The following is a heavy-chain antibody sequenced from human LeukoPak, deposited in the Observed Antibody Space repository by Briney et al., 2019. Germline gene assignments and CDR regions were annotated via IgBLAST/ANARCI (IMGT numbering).Heavy chain of an antibody. CDR2: IYYSGSN. Sequence: PSETLSLTCTVSGGSISSYYWSWIRQPPGKGLEWIGYIYYSGSNSYNPSLKSRVTISVDTSKNQFSLKLSSVTAADTAVYYCVIGVDTAMVRNAFDIWGQGTMVAVSS. V-gene: IGHV4-59*01. D-gene: IGHD5-18*01. CDR3: VIGVDTAMVRNAFDI. J-gene: IGHJ3*02. CDR1: GGSISSYY.